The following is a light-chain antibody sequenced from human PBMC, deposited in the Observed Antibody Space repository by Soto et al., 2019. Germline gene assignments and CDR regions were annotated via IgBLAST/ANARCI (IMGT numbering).Light chain of an antibody. J-gene: IGKJ5*01. Sequence: EIVLTQSPGTLSLSPGERATLSCRASQSVTSSYLAWYQQKPGQAPRLLIYGASSRATGIPDRFSGSGSGTDFTLTISTLEPEDFAVYYCQQYVSPPITFGQGTRLEIK. CDR3: QQYVSPPIT. V-gene: IGKV3-20*01. CDR1: QSVTSSY. CDR2: GAS.